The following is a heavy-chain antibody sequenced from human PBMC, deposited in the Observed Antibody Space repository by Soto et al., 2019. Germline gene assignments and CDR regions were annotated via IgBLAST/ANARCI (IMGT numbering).Heavy chain of an antibody. V-gene: IGHV3-30*03. Sequence: QVQLVESGGGVVQPGRSLRLSCAASGFTFSSYGMHWVRQAPDKGLEWVAVISYDGSTKYYADSVKGRFTLSRDNSKNTLCLQMNRLRTEDPGVYYCVRAGGLLLDDWGQGNPGTVSS. CDR1: GFTFSSYG. CDR3: VRAGGLLLDD. J-gene: IGHJ4*02. CDR2: ISYDGSTK. D-gene: IGHD1-26*01.